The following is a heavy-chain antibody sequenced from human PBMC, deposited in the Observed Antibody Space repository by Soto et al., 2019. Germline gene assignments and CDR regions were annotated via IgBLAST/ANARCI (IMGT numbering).Heavy chain of an antibody. J-gene: IGHJ4*02. CDR1: GGTFSSYA. Sequence: ASVKVSCQASGGTFSSYAISWVRQAPGQGLEWMGGIIPIFGTANYAKKFQGRVTITADESTSTAYMELSSLRSEDTAVYYCARANWAYCSGGSCPLGYWGQGTLVTVSS. CDR3: ARANWAYCSGGSCPLGY. D-gene: IGHD2-15*01. V-gene: IGHV1-69*13. CDR2: IIPIFGTA.